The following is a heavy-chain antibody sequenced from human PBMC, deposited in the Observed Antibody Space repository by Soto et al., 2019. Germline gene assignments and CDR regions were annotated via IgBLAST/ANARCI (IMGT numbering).Heavy chain of an antibody. V-gene: IGHV3-21*01. Sequence: EVQLLESGGGLVKPGGSLRLSCAASGFTFSTHSMNWVRQAPGKGLEWVSCINTSGDIIYYADSVKGRFTISRDNAKNSLYLQMNSLGAEDTAVYFCAGDSPSPGISPIYYWGQGTLVAVSS. CDR2: INTSGDII. J-gene: IGHJ4*02. CDR1: GFTFSTHS. D-gene: IGHD2-21*01. CDR3: AGDSPSPGISPIYY.